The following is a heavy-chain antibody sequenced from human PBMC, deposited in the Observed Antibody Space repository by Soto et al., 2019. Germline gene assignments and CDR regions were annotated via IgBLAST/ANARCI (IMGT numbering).Heavy chain of an antibody. CDR1: GGSFSGHF. CDR2: INHSGSI. D-gene: IGHD3-22*01. CDR3: ARGISMIVEAQRDAPDKYYFDS. Sequence: LSETLSLTCAVYGGSFSGHFWSWIRQPPGKGLEWIGEINHSGSINFNASLKSRVTISVDTSKNQFSLKVNSLTAADTAVYYCARGISMIVEAQRDAPDKYYFDSWGQGTVVTVSS. V-gene: IGHV4-34*01. J-gene: IGHJ4*02.